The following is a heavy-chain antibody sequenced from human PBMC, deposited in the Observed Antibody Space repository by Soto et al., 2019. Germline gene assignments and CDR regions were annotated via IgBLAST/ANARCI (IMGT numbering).Heavy chain of an antibody. D-gene: IGHD3-22*01. V-gene: IGHV4-30-4*01. J-gene: IGHJ4*02. Sequence: QVQLQESGPGLVKPSQTLSLTCTVSGGSISSGGYYWSWIRQPPGKGLEWIGYIYDSRSTYYNPSLKSRVTISVDTSKNQFALKLSSVTAADTAVYYCNHHNSGFYRDYFDYWGQGTLVTVSS. CDR2: IYDSRST. CDR1: GGSISSGGYY. CDR3: NHHNSGFYRDYFDY.